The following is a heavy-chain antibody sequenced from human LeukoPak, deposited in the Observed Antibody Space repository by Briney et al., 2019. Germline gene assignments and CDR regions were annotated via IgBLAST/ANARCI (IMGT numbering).Heavy chain of an antibody. J-gene: IGHJ4*02. CDR2: IIPIFGTA. CDR1: GYTFTGYY. CDR3: ARNLLENYDY. Sequence: ASVKVSCKASGYTFTGYYMHWVRQAPGQGLEWMGGIIPIFGTANYAQKFQGRVTITADESTSTAYMELSSLRSEDTAVYYCARNLLENYDYWGQGTLVTVSS. V-gene: IGHV1-69*13. D-gene: IGHD2-15*01.